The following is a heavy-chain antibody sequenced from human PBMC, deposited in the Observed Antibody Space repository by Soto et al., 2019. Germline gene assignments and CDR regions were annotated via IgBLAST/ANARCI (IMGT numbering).Heavy chain of an antibody. CDR2: ISAYNGNT. CDR1: GYTFTSYG. CDR3: ARAEMGPGYNWNDPYYYCYMDV. D-gene: IGHD1-1*01. V-gene: IGHV1-18*01. J-gene: IGHJ6*03. Sequence: GASVTVSCKASGYTFTSYGIIWVRQAPGQGLEWMGWISAYNGNTNYAQKLQGRVTMTTDTSTSTAYMELRSLRSDDTAVYYCARAEMGPGYNWNDPYYYCYMDVWGKGTTVTVSS.